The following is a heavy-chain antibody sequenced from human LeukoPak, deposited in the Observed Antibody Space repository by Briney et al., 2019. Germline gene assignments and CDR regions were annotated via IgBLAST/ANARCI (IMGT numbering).Heavy chain of an antibody. Sequence: GASVKVSCKASGYTFTGYYMHWVRQAPGQGLEWMGWINPNSGGTNYAQKFQGRVTMTRDTSISTAYMELSRLRSDDTAVYYCARDVDYDSSGYYWFSGYYYGMDVWGQGTTVTVSS. D-gene: IGHD3-22*01. CDR2: INPNSGGT. CDR1: GYTFTGYY. J-gene: IGHJ6*02. V-gene: IGHV1-2*02. CDR3: ARDVDYDSSGYYWFSGYYYGMDV.